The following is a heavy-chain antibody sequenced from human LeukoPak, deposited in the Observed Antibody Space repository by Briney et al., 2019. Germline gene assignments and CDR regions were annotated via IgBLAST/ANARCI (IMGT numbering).Heavy chain of an antibody. Sequence: SQTLSLTCTVSGGAISSYYWSWIRQPAGKGLEWIGSVYYSGSTYSNPSLKSRVTIFVDTSKNQFSLKLTSVTAADTGVYYCARLNNEFWYWGQGTLVTVSS. CDR3: ARLNNEFWY. V-gene: IGHV4-59*05. D-gene: IGHD3-3*01. CDR1: GGAISSYY. CDR2: VYYSGST. J-gene: IGHJ4*02.